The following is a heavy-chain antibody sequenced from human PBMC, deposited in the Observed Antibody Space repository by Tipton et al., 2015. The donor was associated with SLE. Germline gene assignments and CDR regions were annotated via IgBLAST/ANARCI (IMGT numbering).Heavy chain of an antibody. V-gene: IGHV3-7*05. J-gene: IGHJ4*02. CDR2: IKQDGSEK. CDR3: TKVRWLDLNFHY. CDR1: GFTFSRHW. D-gene: IGHD6-19*01. Sequence: SLRLSCAASGFTFSRHWMSWVRQAPGKGLEWVANIKQDGSEKFFVDSVKGRFTISRDNAKNSLYLQMDSLRAEDTAVYYCTKVRWLDLNFHYWGQGTLLTVSS.